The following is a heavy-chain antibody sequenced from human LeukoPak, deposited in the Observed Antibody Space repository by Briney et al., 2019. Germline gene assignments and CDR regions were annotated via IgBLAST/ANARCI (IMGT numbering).Heavy chain of an antibody. Sequence: PSETLSLTCTVSGASISGNLWTWIRQPPGKGLEWIAYVYDNGDTRYHPSFTGRVSISVDLSRNQFSLRLTSVTAADTAVYYCARDPLTRFVPWGQGTLVTVSS. CDR2: VYDNGDT. V-gene: IGHV4-4*08. CDR3: ARDPLTRFVP. J-gene: IGHJ5*02. D-gene: IGHD2-21*02. CDR1: GASISGNL.